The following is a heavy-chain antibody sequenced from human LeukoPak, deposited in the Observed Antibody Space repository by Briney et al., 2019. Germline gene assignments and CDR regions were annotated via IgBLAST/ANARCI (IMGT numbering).Heavy chain of an antibody. Sequence: SETLSLTCTVSGGSISSYYWSWIRQPAGKGLEWIGRIYTSGSTNYNPSLKSRVTMSVDTSKNQFSLKLSPVTAADTAVYYCAREELVHYYYYMDVWGKGTTVTVSS. D-gene: IGHD6-6*01. J-gene: IGHJ6*03. V-gene: IGHV4-4*07. CDR2: IYTSGST. CDR3: AREELVHYYYYMDV. CDR1: GGSISSYY.